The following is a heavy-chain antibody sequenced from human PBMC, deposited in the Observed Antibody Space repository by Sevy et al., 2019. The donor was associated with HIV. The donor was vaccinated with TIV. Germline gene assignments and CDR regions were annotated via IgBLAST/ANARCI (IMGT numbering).Heavy chain of an antibody. CDR1: GFTFSSYA. D-gene: IGHD3-3*01. CDR3: AKGYDFWSGYYLHPFDY. CDR2: ISGSGGST. J-gene: IGHJ4*02. V-gene: IGHV3-23*01. Sequence: GGSLRLSCAASGFTFSSYAMSWVRQAPGKGLEWVSAISGSGGSTYYADSVKGRFTISRDNSKNTLYLQMNSLRAEDTAVYYGAKGYDFWSGYYLHPFDYWGQGTLVTVSS.